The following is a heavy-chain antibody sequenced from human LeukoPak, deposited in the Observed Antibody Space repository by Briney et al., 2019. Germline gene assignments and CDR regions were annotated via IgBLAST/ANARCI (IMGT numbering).Heavy chain of an antibody. CDR3: TTSIVVVTAIPVRNDY. CDR1: GFTFSNAW. J-gene: IGHJ4*02. V-gene: IGHV3-15*01. CDR2: IKTKTDGGTT. D-gene: IGHD2-21*02. Sequence: PGGSLRLSCAASGFTFSNAWMSWVRQAPGKGLEWVGRIKTKTDGGTTDYAAPVKGRFTISRDDSKNTLYLQMNSLKTEDTAVYYCTTSIVVVTAIPVRNDYWGQGTLVTVSS.